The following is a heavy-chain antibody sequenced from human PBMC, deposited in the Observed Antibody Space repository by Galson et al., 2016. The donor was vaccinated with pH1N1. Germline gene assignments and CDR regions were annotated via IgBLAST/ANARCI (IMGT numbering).Heavy chain of an antibody. CDR2: TYYRSKWYN. Sequence: CAISGDSVSSNSAAWNWIRQSPSRGLEWLGRTYYRSKWYNDYAVSVKSRITINPDTSQNQFSLQLNSVPPEDTAVYYCARDGIAAAGIRRDQYYFDYWGQGTLVTVSS. D-gene: IGHD6-13*01. V-gene: IGHV6-1*01. CDR3: ARDGIAAAGIRRDQYYFDY. CDR1: GDSVSSNSAA. J-gene: IGHJ4*02.